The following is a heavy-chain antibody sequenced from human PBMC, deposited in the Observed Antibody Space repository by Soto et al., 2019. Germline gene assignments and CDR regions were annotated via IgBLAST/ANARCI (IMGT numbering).Heavy chain of an antibody. CDR3: ARSQGSSTSLEIYYYYDYGMDG. Sequence: QVQLVQSGAEVKKPGSSVKVSCQASGGTFSNYAISWVRQAPGQGLEWMGGIIPISGTANYAQKFQGRVTITAGESTSTAYMELSSLRAEDTAVYYCARSQGSSTSLEIYYYYDYGMDGWGQGTTVNVSS. J-gene: IGHJ6*02. CDR2: IIPISGTA. D-gene: IGHD2-2*01. CDR1: GGTFSNYA. V-gene: IGHV1-69*01.